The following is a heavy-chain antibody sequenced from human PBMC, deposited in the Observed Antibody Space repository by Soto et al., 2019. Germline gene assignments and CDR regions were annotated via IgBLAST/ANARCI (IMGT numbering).Heavy chain of an antibody. J-gene: IGHJ4*02. CDR3: ARHGGFLEWYYFDY. V-gene: IGHV4-39*01. D-gene: IGHD3-3*01. Sequence: SETLSLTCTVSGGSISSSSYYWGWIRQPPGKGLEWIGSIYYSGSTYYNPSLKSRVTISVDTSKNQFSLKLSSVTAADTAVYYCARHGGFLEWYYFDYWGQGTLVTVSS. CDR1: GGSISSSSYY. CDR2: IYYSGST.